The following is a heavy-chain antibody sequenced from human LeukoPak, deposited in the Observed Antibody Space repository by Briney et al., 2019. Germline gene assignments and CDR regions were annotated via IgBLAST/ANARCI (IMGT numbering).Heavy chain of an antibody. CDR3: AISYYDSSGYFDY. J-gene: IGHJ4*02. CDR1: GFTFSSYS. Sequence: GGSLRLSCAASGFTFSSYSMNWVRQAPGKGLEWVSSISRSSSYIYYADSVKGRFTISRDNAKNSLYLQMNSLRAEDTAVYYCAISYYDSSGYFDYWGQGTLVTVSS. D-gene: IGHD3-22*01. CDR2: ISRSSSYI. V-gene: IGHV3-21*01.